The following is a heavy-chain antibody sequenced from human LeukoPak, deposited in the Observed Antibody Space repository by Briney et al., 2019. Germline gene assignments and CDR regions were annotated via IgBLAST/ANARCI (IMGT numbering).Heavy chain of an antibody. CDR2: INPSSGGT. D-gene: IGHD2-2*01. J-gene: IGHJ4*02. Sequence: ASVKVSCKASGYSFTGYYMHWVRQAPGEGLEGMGWINPSSGGTIYAQKFQDRVTMTRDTSISTAYMELSRLRSDDTAVYYCARVRDPGYCGSSSCYLEYWGQGTLVTVSS. CDR1: GYSFTGYY. V-gene: IGHV1-2*02. CDR3: ARVRDPGYCGSSSCYLEY.